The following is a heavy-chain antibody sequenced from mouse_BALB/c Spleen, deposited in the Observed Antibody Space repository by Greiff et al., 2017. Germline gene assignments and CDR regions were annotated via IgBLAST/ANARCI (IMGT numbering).Heavy chain of an antibody. D-gene: IGHD1-2*01. Sequence: VQGVESGTVLARPGASVKLSCKASGYTFTSYWMHWVKQRPGQGLEWIGEIDPSDSYTNYNQKFKGKATLTVDKSSSTAYMQLSSLTSEDSAVYYCARGITTATTFSYYFDYWGQGTTLTVSS. CDR3: ARGITTATTFSYYFDY. CDR1: GYTFTSYW. V-gene: IGHV1-69*02. J-gene: IGHJ2*01. CDR2: IDPSDSYT.